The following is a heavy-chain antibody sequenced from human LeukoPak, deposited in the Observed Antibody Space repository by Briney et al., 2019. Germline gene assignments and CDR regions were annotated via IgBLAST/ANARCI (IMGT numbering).Heavy chain of an antibody. J-gene: IGHJ4*02. D-gene: IGHD1-14*01. CDR3: ARESSIRYFFDY. CDR1: GGSISSSY. CDR2: VYYSGST. Sequence: SETLSLTCTVSGGSISSSYWNWIRRPPGKGLEWIGYVYYSGSTTYNPSLKSRVTISVDTSKSQFSLKLSSVTAADTAVYYCARESSIRYFFDYWGQGTLVTVSS. V-gene: IGHV4-59*12.